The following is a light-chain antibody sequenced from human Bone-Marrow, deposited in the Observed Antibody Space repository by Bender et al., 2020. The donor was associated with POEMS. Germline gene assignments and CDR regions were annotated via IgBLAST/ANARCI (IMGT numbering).Light chain of an antibody. V-gene: IGLV1-40*01. Sequence: QSVLTQPPSVSGAPGQRVTISCTGSSSNIGADHDVHWYQQLPGKAPKLLIYVTNNRPSGVPDRFSGSLSGSSASLAITGLQAEDEADYYCQSYDSTLRGSVFGGGTKLTVL. CDR3: QSYDSTLRGSV. J-gene: IGLJ3*02. CDR1: SSNIGADHD. CDR2: VTN.